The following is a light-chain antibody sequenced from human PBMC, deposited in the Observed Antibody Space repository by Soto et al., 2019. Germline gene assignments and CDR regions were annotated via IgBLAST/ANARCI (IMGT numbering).Light chain of an antibody. CDR3: QHYDIVRWP. CDR1: QSISSTY. Sequence: NVFRLSAGTLSLSPRERATLSCRASQSISSTYLTWYHQRPGQAPRLLIYDASRRATGIPDRFSGSGSGTDFSLTISRLEPEDFAVYYCQHYDIVRWPFGLGTKVAI. J-gene: IGKJ1*01. CDR2: DAS. V-gene: IGKV3-20*01.